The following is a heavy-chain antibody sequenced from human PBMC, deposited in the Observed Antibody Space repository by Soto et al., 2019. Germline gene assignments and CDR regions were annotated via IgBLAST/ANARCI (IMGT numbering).Heavy chain of an antibody. CDR3: AKGSEQWLGPMYFDS. CDR1: GFTFSTYA. J-gene: IGHJ4*02. V-gene: IGHV3-23*01. D-gene: IGHD6-19*01. CDR2: ISGAGGSS. Sequence: LRLSCAPSGFTFSTYAMSWVRQAPGKGLEWVSAISGAGGSSYYADSVKGRFTISRDNSKDTLYLQMNSLRADDTAVYYCAKGSEQWLGPMYFDSWGQGTLVTVSS.